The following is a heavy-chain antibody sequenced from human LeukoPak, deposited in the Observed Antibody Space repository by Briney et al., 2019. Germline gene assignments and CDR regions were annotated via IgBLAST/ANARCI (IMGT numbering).Heavy chain of an antibody. J-gene: IGHJ4*02. CDR2: IYENGGTT. CDR3: AKDPYNYGDYERFDY. Sequence: GGSLRLSCVGSGFTFRSHAMSWVRQAPEKGLEFVSGIYENGGTTYYADSVKGRFTVSRDNSKNTLFLQMNSLRAEDTAVYYCAKDPYNYGDYERFDYWGQGTLVTVSS. D-gene: IGHD4-17*01. V-gene: IGHV3-23*01. CDR1: GFTFRSHA.